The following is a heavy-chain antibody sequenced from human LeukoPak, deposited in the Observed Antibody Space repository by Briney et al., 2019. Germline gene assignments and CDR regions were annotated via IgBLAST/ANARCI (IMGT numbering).Heavy chain of an antibody. V-gene: IGHV3-33*01. J-gene: IGHJ4*02. CDR2: IWYDGSNK. CDR1: GFTFSSYG. CDR3: AREHGGGYNQPVDY. Sequence: PGGSLRLSCAASGFTFSSYGMHWVRQAPGKGLEWVAVIWYDGSNKYYADSVKGRFTISRDNSKNTLYLQMNSLRAEDTAVYYCAREHGGGYNQPVDYWGQGTLVTVSS. D-gene: IGHD5-24*01.